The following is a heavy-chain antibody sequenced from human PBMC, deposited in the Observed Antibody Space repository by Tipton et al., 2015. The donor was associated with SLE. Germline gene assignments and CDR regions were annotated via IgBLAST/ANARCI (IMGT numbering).Heavy chain of an antibody. V-gene: IGHV3-9*01. CDR2: ISWNSNNI. CDR3: AKDGLWFRDLYGFDI. Sequence: SLRLSCAASGFNFDQYAMHWVRQAPGRGLEWVSGISWNSNNIGYADSVKGRFTISRDNAKESLYLQMNSLRPEDTALYYCAKDGLWFRDLYGFDIWGQGTMVIVSS. J-gene: IGHJ3*02. CDR1: GFNFDQYA. D-gene: IGHD3-10*01.